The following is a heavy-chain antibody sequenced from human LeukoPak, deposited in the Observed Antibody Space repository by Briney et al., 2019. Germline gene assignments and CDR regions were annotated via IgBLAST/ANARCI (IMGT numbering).Heavy chain of an antibody. J-gene: IGHJ4*02. Sequence: PSETLSLTCTVSGGSISSSSYYWSWIRQPAGKGLEWIGRIYTSGSTNYNPSLKSRVTISVDTSKNQFSLKLSSVTAADTAVYYCAMTDGDPEYYFDYWGQGTLVTVSS. CDR2: IYTSGST. CDR1: GGSISSSSYY. CDR3: AMTDGDPEYYFDY. V-gene: IGHV4-61*02. D-gene: IGHD5-24*01.